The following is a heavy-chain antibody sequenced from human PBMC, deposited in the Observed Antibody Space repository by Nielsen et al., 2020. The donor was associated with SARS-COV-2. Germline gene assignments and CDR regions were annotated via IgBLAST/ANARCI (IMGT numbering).Heavy chain of an antibody. V-gene: IGHV3-30*18. CDR1: GFTFSSYG. Sequence: GESLKISCAASGFTFSSYGMHWVRQAPGKGLEWMAVISHDGSNNYYADSVKGRFTVSRDNSKNTVYLQMNSLRAEDTAVYYCAKEDRYCSSTSCRYTFDYWGQGTLVTVSS. CDR3: AKEDRYCSSTSCRYTFDY. CDR2: ISHDGSNN. D-gene: IGHD2-2*01. J-gene: IGHJ4*02.